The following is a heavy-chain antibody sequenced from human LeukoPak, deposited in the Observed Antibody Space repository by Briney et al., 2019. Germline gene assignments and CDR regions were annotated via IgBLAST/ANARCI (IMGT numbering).Heavy chain of an antibody. Sequence: PGGSLRLSCTASGFIFSNFWMNWVRQAPGKGLEWVAIMNPDGSVKYYVDSVRGRFTIARDNPKNSMHLQMNSLRVEDTAVYYCARSGGPGTIDYWGQGISVTISS. CDR3: ARSGGPGTIDY. CDR2: MNPDGSVK. V-gene: IGHV3-7*01. J-gene: IGHJ4*02. D-gene: IGHD6-13*01. CDR1: GFIFSNFW.